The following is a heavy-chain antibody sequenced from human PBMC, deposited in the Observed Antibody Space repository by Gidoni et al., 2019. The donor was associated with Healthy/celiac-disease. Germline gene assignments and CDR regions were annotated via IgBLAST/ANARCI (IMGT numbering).Heavy chain of an antibody. CDR2: ISYDGSNK. J-gene: IGHJ4*02. CDR3: ARKEVGGSFRTRSFDY. Sequence: QVQLVESGGGVVQPGRSLRLSCAASGFTFSSYAMHWVRQAPGKGLEWVAVISYDGSNKYYADSVKGRFTISRDNSKNTLYLQMNSLRAEDTAVYYCARKEVGGSFRTRSFDYWGQGTLVTVSS. V-gene: IGHV3-30-3*01. CDR1: GFTFSSYA. D-gene: IGHD1-26*01.